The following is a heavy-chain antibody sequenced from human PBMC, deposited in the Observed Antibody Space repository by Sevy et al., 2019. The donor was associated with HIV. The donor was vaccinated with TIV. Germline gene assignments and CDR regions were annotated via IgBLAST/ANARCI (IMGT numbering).Heavy chain of an antibody. Sequence: GSVNVSCKVFGYSLSKLSMHWVRQAPGKGLEWMGSLDPGNGEITYAQTLQGRVTMTEDTSTDTAYMELSGLTSEDTATYYCATVGLGYYSGSSYYQGDWFDPWGQGTLVTVSS. CDR3: ATVGLGYYSGSSYYQGDWFDP. D-gene: IGHD2-15*01. V-gene: IGHV1-24*01. CDR1: GYSLSKLS. J-gene: IGHJ5*02. CDR2: LDPGNGEI.